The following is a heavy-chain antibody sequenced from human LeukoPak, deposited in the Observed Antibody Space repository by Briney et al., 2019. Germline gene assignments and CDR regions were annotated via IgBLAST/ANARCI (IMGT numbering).Heavy chain of an antibody. CDR2: IYYSGST. Sequence: SETLSLTCTVSGCSINSYYWSWSRQPPGKGLEWIGYIYYSGSTNYNPSLKSRVTISVDTSKNQFSLKLNSVTAADTAVYYCARRAENWFFDLWGRGTLVTVSS. V-gene: IGHV4-59*08. CDR1: GCSINSYY. J-gene: IGHJ2*01. CDR3: ARRAENWFFDL.